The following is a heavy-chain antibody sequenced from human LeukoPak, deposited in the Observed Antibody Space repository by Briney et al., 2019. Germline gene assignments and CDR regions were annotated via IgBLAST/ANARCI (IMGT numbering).Heavy chain of an antibody. J-gene: IGHJ4*02. CDR1: GGSFSGYY. D-gene: IGHD2-15*01. CDR2: INHSGST. Sequence: SETLSLTCAVYGGSFSGYYWSWIRQPPGKGLEWIGEINHSGSTNYNASLKSRVTISVDTSKNQFSLKLSSVTAADTAVYYCAREEDCSGGICYLGNAFDIWGQGTLVTVSS. V-gene: IGHV4-34*01. CDR3: AREEDCSGGICYLGNAFDI.